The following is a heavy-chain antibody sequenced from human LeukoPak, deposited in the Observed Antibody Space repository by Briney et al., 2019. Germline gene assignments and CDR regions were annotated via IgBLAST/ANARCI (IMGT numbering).Heavy chain of an antibody. J-gene: IGHJ4*02. V-gene: IGHV3-7*01. CDR1: GGSFSGYY. CDR3: AREEY. Sequence: ETLSLTCAVYGGSFSGYYWSWIRQPPGKGLEWVANIEEDGSEKYYVDSVKGRFTISRDNAKNSLYLQMNSLRAEDTAVYYCAREEYWGQGTLVTVSS. CDR2: IEEDGSEK.